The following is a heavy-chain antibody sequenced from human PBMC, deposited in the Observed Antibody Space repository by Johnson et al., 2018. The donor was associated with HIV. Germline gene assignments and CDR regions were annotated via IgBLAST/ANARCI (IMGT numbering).Heavy chain of an antibody. CDR3: ARGISQPYYNFWSGYHYPDAFDI. CDR2: IGTAGDT. CDR1: GFTFSSYD. D-gene: IGHD3-3*01. Sequence: VQLVESGGGLVQPGGSLRLSCAASGFTFSSYDMHWVRQATGKGLEWVSAIGTAGDTYYPGSVKGRFTIYRENAKNSLYLQMNSLRAGDTAVYYCARGISQPYYNFWSGYHYPDAFDIWGQGTMVTVSS. J-gene: IGHJ3*02. V-gene: IGHV3-13*01.